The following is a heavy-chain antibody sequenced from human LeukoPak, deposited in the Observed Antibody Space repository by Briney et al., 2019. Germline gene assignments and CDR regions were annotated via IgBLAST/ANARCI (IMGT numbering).Heavy chain of an antibody. CDR1: GGSFSGYY. J-gene: IGHJ4*02. CDR3: ARRSDTAMVFDDY. V-gene: IGHV4-34*01. D-gene: IGHD5-18*01. Sequence: SETLSLTCAAYGGSFSGYYWSWIRQPPGKGLEWIGEINHSGSTNYNPSLKSRVTMSVDTSKNQFSLELSSVTAADTAVYYCARRSDTAMVFDDYWGRGTLVTVSS. CDR2: INHSGST.